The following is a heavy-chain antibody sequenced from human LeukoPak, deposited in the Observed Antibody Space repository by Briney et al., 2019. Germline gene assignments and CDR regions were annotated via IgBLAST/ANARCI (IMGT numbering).Heavy chain of an antibody. J-gene: IGHJ4*02. D-gene: IGHD1-26*01. CDR3: AKEYTGSFSPFPSYCDY. Sequence: QPGGSLRLSCAASGFTFSSYAMNWVRQAPGKGLEWVSAISGSGGSTYYADSVKGRFTISRDNSKNTLYLQMNSLRAEDTAVYYCAKEYTGSFSPFPSYCDYGGQGTLVTVSS. CDR1: GFTFSSYA. CDR2: ISGSGGST. V-gene: IGHV3-23*01.